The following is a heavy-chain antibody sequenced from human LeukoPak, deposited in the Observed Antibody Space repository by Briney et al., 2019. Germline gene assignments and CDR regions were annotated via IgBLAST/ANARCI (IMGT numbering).Heavy chain of an antibody. CDR1: GFTFSSYV. V-gene: IGHV3-64D*06. D-gene: IGHD6-19*01. Sequence: PGGSLRLSSSASGFTFSSYVMHWVRQAPGKGLEYVSAISSNGGITYYADSVKGRFTISRDNSKNRLYLQMSSLRPEDTAVFYCVKEAGGSSGAWGQGTLVTVSS. CDR3: VKEAGGSSGA. CDR2: ISSNGGIT. J-gene: IGHJ4*02.